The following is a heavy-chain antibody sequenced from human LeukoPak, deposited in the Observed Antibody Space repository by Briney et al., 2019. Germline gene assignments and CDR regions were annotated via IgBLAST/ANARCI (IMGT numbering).Heavy chain of an antibody. V-gene: IGHV3-23*01. Sequence: GGSLTLSCAASGFTFSSYAMSWLRQAPGKGLEGVSAISGSGGSTYYADSVKGRFTISRDNSKNTLYLQMNSLRAEDTAVYYCAKDRLSSYGYLNRWGQGTLVTVSS. CDR3: AKDRLSSYGYLNR. D-gene: IGHD5-18*01. J-gene: IGHJ4*02. CDR2: ISGSGGST. CDR1: GFTFSSYA.